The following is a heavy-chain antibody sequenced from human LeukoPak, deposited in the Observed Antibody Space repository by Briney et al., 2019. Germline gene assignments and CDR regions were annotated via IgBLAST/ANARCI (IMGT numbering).Heavy chain of an antibody. J-gene: IGHJ4*02. CDR3: ARGLARTSMVTRGGVRFDY. V-gene: IGHV1-8*01. Sequence: GASVKVSCKASGYTFTTYDNNWVRQATGQGLEWMGWMNPNSGNTGYAQKFQGRVTMTRNTSISTAYMELSSLRSEDTAVYYCARGLARTSMVTRGGVRFDYWGQGTLVTVSS. D-gene: IGHD5-18*01. CDR2: MNPNSGNT. CDR1: GYTFTTYD.